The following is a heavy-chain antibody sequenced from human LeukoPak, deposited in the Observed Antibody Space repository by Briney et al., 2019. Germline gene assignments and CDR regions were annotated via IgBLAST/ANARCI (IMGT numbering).Heavy chain of an antibody. CDR3: ARGFDNWNGDAFDI. CDR1: GGSVSSGSYY. J-gene: IGHJ3*02. D-gene: IGHD1-20*01. V-gene: IGHV4-61*01. Sequence: PSETLSLTCTVSGGSVSSGSYYWSWIRQPPGKGLEWIGYIYYSGSTNYNPSLKSRVTISVDTSKNQFSLKLSSVTAADTAVYYCARGFDNWNGDAFDIWGQGTMVTVSS. CDR2: IYYSGST.